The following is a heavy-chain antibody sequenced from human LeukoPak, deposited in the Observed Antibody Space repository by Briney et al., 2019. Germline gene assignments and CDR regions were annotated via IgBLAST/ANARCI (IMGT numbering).Heavy chain of an antibody. V-gene: IGHV4-39*01. CDR1: GGSISSSSYY. Sequence: PSETLSLTCTVSGGSISSSSYYWGWIRQPPGKGLEWIGSIYYSGSIYYNPSLKSRVTISVDTSKNQFSLKLSSVTAADTAVYYCARPGSSGYYYYYFDYWGQGTLVTVSS. J-gene: IGHJ4*02. CDR3: ARPGSSGYYYYYFDY. D-gene: IGHD3-22*01. CDR2: IYYSGSI.